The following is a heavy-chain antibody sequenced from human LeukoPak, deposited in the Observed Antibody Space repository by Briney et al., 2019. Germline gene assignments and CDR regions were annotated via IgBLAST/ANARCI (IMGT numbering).Heavy chain of an antibody. CDR1: GGSMSSYY. D-gene: IGHD5-24*01. CDR3: ARGARAGYNLEPFDY. Sequence: SETLSLTCTVSGGSMSSYYWSWLRQPPGKGLEWIGYIYYSGSTKYNPSLKSRVTISVDTSKNQFSLKLSSVTAADAAVYYCARGARAGYNLEPFDYWGQGTLVTVSS. J-gene: IGHJ4*02. V-gene: IGHV4-59*08. CDR2: IYYSGST.